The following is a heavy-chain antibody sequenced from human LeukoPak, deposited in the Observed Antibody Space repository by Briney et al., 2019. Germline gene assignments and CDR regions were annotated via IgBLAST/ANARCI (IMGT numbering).Heavy chain of an antibody. CDR1: GYSFSIYW. Sequence: KRGESLKISCKASGYSFSIYWIAWVHQMPGKGLEWMGTIYPGDSDTRYSPSFQGQVTITVDTSVSATYLQWSSLKASDTAIYYCARLYEDCTSTTCYQGYFDPWGQGTLVTVSS. V-gene: IGHV5-51*07. D-gene: IGHD2-2*01. CDR3: ARLYEDCTSTTCYQGYFDP. CDR2: IYPGDSDT. J-gene: IGHJ5*02.